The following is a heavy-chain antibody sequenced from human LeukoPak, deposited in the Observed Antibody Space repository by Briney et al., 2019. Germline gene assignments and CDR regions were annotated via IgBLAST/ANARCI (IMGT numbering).Heavy chain of an antibody. CDR3: ARSILGVWYYFDY. D-gene: IGHD2-21*01. Sequence: ASETLSLTCTVSGGSISSGDYYWSWIRQPPGKGLEWIGSIYYSGSTYYNPSLKSRVTISVDTSKNQFSLKLSSVTAADTAVYYCARSILGVWYYFDYWGQGTLVTVSS. J-gene: IGHJ4*02. V-gene: IGHV4-39*01. CDR2: IYYSGST. CDR1: GGSISSGDYY.